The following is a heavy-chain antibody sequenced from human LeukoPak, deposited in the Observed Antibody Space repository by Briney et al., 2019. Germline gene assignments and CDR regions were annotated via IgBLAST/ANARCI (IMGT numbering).Heavy chain of an antibody. CDR2: INPNSGGT. J-gene: IGHJ3*02. CDR3: ARDLRGSYYDAFDI. CDR1: GYTFTGYY. Sequence: ASVKVSCKASGYTFTGYYMHWVRQAPGQGLEWMGWINPNSGGTNYAQKFQGRVTMTRDTSISTAYMELSRLRSDDTAVYYCARDLRGSYYDAFDIWGQGTMVTVSS. V-gene: IGHV1-2*02. D-gene: IGHD1-26*01.